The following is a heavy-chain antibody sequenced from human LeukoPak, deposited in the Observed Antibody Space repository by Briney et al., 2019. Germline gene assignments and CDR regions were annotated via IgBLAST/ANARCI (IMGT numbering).Heavy chain of an antibody. V-gene: IGHV3-33*01. J-gene: IGHJ6*02. CDR1: GFTCSRYG. CDR3: ARDVGPGYYYGMDV. D-gene: IGHD1-26*01. Sequence: GGSLRLSCAASGFTCSRYGMHWVRQAPGKGLEWVAVIWYDGSNKYYADSVKGRFTISRDNSKNTLYLQMNSLRDEDTAVYFCARDVGPGYYYGMDVWGQRTTVTVSS. CDR2: IWYDGSNK.